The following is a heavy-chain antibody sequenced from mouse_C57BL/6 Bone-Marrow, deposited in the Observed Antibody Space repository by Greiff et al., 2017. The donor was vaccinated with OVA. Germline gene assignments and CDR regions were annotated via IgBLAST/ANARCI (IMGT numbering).Heavy chain of an antibody. V-gene: IGHV5-15*01. CDR3: ARRLTGISYLCYAMDY. Sequence: EVNLVESGGGLVQPGGSLKLSCAASGFTFSDYGMAWVRQAPRKGPEWVAFISNLAYSIYYADTVKGRFTISRENAKTTLYLEMSSLRSEDSAMYCCARRLTGISYLCYAMDYWGQGTSVTVSS. D-gene: IGHD1-1*01. J-gene: IGHJ4*01. CDR2: ISNLAYSI. CDR1: GFTFSDYG.